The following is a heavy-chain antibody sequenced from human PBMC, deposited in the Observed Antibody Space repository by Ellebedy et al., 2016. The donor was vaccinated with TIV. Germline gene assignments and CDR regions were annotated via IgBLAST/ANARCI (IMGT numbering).Heavy chain of an antibody. V-gene: IGHV3-21*01. CDR3: ARDRTDKRVSGYWFDP. J-gene: IGHJ5*02. D-gene: IGHD3-9*01. CDR1: GFTFSSYS. Sequence: GESLKISXAASGFTFSSYSMNWVRQAPGKGLEWVSSISSSSSYIYYADSVKGRFTISRDNAKNSLYLQMNSLRAEDTAVYYCARDRTDKRVSGYWFDPWGQGTLVTVSS. CDR2: ISSSSSYI.